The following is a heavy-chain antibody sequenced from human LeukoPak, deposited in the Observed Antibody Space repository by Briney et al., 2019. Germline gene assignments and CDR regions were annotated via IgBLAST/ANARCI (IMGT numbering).Heavy chain of an antibody. CDR1: GFTFRSYA. CDR3: AKDLAFGTTNYSDY. V-gene: IGHV3-23*01. Sequence: GGSLRLSCAASGFTFRSYAMSWVRQAPGKGLEWVSAISGSGGTTYYADSVKGRFTISRDNSKNTLYLQMNSLRAEDTAVYYCAKDLAFGTTNYSDYWGQGTLVTLSS. CDR2: ISGSGGTT. D-gene: IGHD1-7*01. J-gene: IGHJ4*02.